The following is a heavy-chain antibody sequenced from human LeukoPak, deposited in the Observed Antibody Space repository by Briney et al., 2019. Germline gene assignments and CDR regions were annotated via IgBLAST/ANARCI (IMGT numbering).Heavy chain of an antibody. CDR1: GGSFSGYY. J-gene: IGHJ4*02. CDR3: ARGRDFFDY. Sequence: SETLSLTCAVYGGSFSGYYWSWIRQPPGKGLEWIGEINHSGSTNYNPSLKSRVTISVDTSKNQFSLKLSSVTAADTAVYYCARGRDFFDYWGQGTLVTVSS. V-gene: IGHV4-34*01. CDR2: INHSGST.